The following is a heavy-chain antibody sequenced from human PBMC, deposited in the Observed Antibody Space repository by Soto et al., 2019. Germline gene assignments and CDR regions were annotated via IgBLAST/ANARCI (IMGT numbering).Heavy chain of an antibody. Sequence: QVQLVESGGGLVKPGGSLRLSCAASGFTFSDYYMTWIRQAPGKGLEWVSHISSSGSTIFYADSVKGRFTISRDNAKKSLYLQINSLRAEDTAVYYCARDPRYCRSVRCYADYYYYYMDVWGKGTTVTVSS. D-gene: IGHD2-2*01. CDR2: ISSSGSTI. CDR3: ARDPRYCRSVRCYADYYYYYMDV. CDR1: GFTFSDYY. V-gene: IGHV3-11*01. J-gene: IGHJ6*03.